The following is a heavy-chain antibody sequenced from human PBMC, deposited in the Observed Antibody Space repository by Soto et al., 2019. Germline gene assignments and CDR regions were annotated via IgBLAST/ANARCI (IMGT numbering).Heavy chain of an antibody. CDR1: GFTFSSYG. CDR2: ISYDGSNK. V-gene: IGHV3-30*18. D-gene: IGHD2-2*01. CDR3: AKLIGYCSSTSCYDSFDI. J-gene: IGHJ3*02. Sequence: QVQLVESGGGVVQPGRSLRLSCAASGFTFSSYGMHWVRQAPGKGLEWVAVISYDGSNKYYADSVKVRFTISRDNSKNTLYLQMNSLRAEDTAVYYCAKLIGYCSSTSCYDSFDIWGQGTMVTVSS.